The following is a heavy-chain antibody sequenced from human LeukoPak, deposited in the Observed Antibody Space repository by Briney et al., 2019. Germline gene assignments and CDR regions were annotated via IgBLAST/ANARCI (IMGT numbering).Heavy chain of an antibody. CDR2: IIPILGIA. Sequence: SVKVSCKASGGTFSIYAISWVRQAPGQGLEWMGRIIPILGIANYAQKFQGRVTITADKSTSTAYMELSSLRSEDTAVYYCARGLVAYYYDSSGYLYWGQGTLVTVSS. J-gene: IGHJ4*02. V-gene: IGHV1-69*04. D-gene: IGHD3-22*01. CDR1: GGTFSIYA. CDR3: ARGLVAYYYDSSGYLY.